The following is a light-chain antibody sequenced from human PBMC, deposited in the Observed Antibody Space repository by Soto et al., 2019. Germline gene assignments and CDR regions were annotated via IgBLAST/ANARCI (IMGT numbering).Light chain of an antibody. CDR1: QSVSSH. J-gene: IGKJ1*01. V-gene: IGKV3-11*01. CDR2: DTS. CDR3: QQRSNWPKT. Sequence: EIVMTQSPATLSVSPVEGATVSCMASQSVSSHLAWYQHKPCQAPRLLIYDTSNRATGIPARFSGSGSGTDFALTISSLEPEDFAVYYCQQRSNWPKTFGQGTKV.